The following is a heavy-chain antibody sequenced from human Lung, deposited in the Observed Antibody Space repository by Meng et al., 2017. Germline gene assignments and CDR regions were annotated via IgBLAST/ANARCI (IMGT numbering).Heavy chain of an antibody. D-gene: IGHD4-11*01. CDR1: GGSFRDYY. J-gene: IGHJ4*02. V-gene: IGHV4-34*01. Sequence: QWRLHRGGEGLFKPSETLSPPCVVSGGSFRDYYWSWIRQPPGKGLEWIGEINHSGSTNYNPSLESRATISVDTSQNNLSLKPSSVTAADSAVYYCARGPTTMAHDFDYWGQGTLVTVSS. CDR3: ARGPTTMAHDFDY. CDR2: INHSGST.